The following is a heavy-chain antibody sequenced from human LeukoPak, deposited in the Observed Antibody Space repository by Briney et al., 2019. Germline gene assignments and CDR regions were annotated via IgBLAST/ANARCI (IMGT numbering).Heavy chain of an antibody. V-gene: IGHV1-2*02. CDR3: AVDCSGGSCYGMGWFDP. J-gene: IGHJ5*02. Sequence: GASVSVSCTAAGYTFTGYYMHWVRQAPGQGLEWMGWINPNSGGTNYAQKFQGRVTMTRDTSTSTAYMELSRLRSDDTAVYYCAVDCSGGSCYGMGWFDPWGQGTLVTVSS. CDR1: GYTFTGYY. D-gene: IGHD2-15*01. CDR2: INPNSGGT.